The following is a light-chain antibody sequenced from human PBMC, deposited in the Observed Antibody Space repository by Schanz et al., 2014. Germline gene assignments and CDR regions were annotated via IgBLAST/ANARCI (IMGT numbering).Light chain of an antibody. CDR2: AAS. J-gene: IGKJ1*01. Sequence: DIQMTQSPSSLSASVGDRVTITCRASQGISNYLAWYQQKPGKVPKLLIYAASTLQSGVPSRFSGSGSGTEFTLTIRSLQPEDVATYYCKKYNSAPRTFGQGTKVEIK. CDR3: KKYNSAPRT. V-gene: IGKV1-27*01. CDR1: QGISNY.